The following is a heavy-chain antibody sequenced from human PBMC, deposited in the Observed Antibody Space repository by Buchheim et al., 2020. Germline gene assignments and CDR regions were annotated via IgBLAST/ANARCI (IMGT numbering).Heavy chain of an antibody. CDR1: GFTFSSYW. CDR2: INSDGSST. Sequence: EVQLVESGGGLVQPGGSLRLSCAASGFTFSSYWMHWVRQAPGKGLVWVSRINSDGSSTSYADSVKGRFTISRDNAKNTLYLQMNSLRAEDTAVYYCAMATIDHGPYFDYYYGMDVWGQGTT. V-gene: IGHV3-74*01. CDR3: AMATIDHGPYFDYYYGMDV. J-gene: IGHJ6*02. D-gene: IGHD5-24*01.